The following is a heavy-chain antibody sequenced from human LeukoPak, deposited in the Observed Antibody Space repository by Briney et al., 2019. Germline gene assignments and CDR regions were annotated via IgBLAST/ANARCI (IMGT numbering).Heavy chain of an antibody. J-gene: IGHJ4*02. CDR2: IYHSGST. CDR1: GGSISSGGYS. Sequence: SETLSLTCAVSGGSISSGGYSWSWIRQPSGKGLEWIGYIYHSGSTYYNPSLKSRVTISADRSKNQFSLKLSSVTAADTAVYYCARGARGQQDYWGQGTLVTVSS. CDR3: ARGARGQQDY. D-gene: IGHD6-13*01. V-gene: IGHV4-30-2*01.